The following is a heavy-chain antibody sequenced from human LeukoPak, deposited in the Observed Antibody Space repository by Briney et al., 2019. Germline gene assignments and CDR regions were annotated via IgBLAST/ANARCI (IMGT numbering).Heavy chain of an antibody. CDR2: IYTSGST. Sequence: SETLSLTCTVSGGSISSGSYYWSWIRQPAGKGLEWIGRIYTSGSTNYNPSLKSRVTISVDTSKNQFFLKLSSVTAADTAVYYCARDYDFWSGYTLTNWFDPWGQGTLVTVSS. J-gene: IGHJ5*02. D-gene: IGHD3-3*01. V-gene: IGHV4-61*02. CDR1: GGSISSGSYY. CDR3: ARDYDFWSGYTLTNWFDP.